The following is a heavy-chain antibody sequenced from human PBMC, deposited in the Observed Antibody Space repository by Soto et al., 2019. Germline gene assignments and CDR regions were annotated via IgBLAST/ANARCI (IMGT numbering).Heavy chain of an antibody. CDR2: ISYDGSNK. CDR3: AKDRCSSTSCYRYYFDY. Sequence: GGSLRLSCAASGFTFSSYGMHWVRQAPGKGLEWVAAISYDGSNKYYADSVKGRFTISRDNSKNTLYLQMNSLRAEDTAVYYCAKDRCSSTSCYRYYFDYWGQGTLVTVSS. V-gene: IGHV3-30*18. J-gene: IGHJ4*02. CDR1: GFTFSSYG. D-gene: IGHD2-2*02.